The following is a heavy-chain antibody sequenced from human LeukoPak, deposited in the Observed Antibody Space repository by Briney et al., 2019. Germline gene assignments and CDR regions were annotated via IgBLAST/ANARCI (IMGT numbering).Heavy chain of an antibody. Sequence: ASVKVSCKASGYTFTSYGISWVRQAPGQGLEWMGWISAYNGNTNYARKLQGRVNMNTDTSTSTAYMELRSLRSDDTAVYYCARVGVGRGESSSWYFLVDYWGQGTLVTVSS. D-gene: IGHD6-13*01. CDR1: GYTFTSYG. CDR2: ISAYNGNT. J-gene: IGHJ4*02. CDR3: ARVGVGRGESSSWYFLVDY. V-gene: IGHV1-18*01.